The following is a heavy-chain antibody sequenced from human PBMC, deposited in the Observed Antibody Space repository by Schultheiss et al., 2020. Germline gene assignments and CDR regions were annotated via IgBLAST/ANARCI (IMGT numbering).Heavy chain of an antibody. CDR2: IYHSGST. J-gene: IGHJ6*02. CDR3: ASITLVAV. Sequence: SETLSLTCTVSGGSISSSSYYWGWIRQPPGKGLEWIGEIYHSGSTNYNPSLKGRVTVSMDESKSQFSLMFTSVTAADTAVYYCASITLVAVWGQGTTVTVSS. CDR1: GGSISSSSYY. V-gene: IGHV4-39*01.